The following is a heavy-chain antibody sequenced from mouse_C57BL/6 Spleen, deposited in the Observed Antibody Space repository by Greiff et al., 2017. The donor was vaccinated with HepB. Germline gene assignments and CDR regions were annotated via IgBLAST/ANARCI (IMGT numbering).Heavy chain of an antibody. CDR2: ISYDGSN. CDR1: GYSITSGYY. CDR3: ARIYGYDEYYFDY. D-gene: IGHD2-2*01. J-gene: IGHJ2*01. Sequence: VQLKESGPGLVKPSQSLSLTCSVTGYSITSGYYWNWIRQFPGNKLEWMGYISYDGSNNYNPSLKNRISITRDTSKNQFFLKLNSVTTEDTATYYCARIYGYDEYYFDYWGQGTTLTVSS. V-gene: IGHV3-6*01.